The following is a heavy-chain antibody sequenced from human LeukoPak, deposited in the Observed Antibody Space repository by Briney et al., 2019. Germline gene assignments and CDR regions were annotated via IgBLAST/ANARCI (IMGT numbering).Heavy chain of an antibody. CDR2: VYYSGST. CDR3: ARVRDYYYGMDV. J-gene: IGHJ6*02. Sequence: PSETLSLTCAVYGGSFSGYYWSWIRQPPGKGLEWIGYVYYSGSTNYNPSLKSRVTISVDTSKNQFSLKLSSVTAADTAVYYCARVRDYYYGMDVWGQGTTVTVSS. V-gene: IGHV4-59*01. CDR1: GGSFSGYY.